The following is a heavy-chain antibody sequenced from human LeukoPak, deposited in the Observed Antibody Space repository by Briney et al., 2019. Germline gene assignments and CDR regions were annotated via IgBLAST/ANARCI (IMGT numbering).Heavy chain of an antibody. CDR1: GFTFSNYA. Sequence: GGSLRLSCAASGFTFSNYAMHWVRQAPGKGLEWVAVIAYDGSNKYYADSVKGRFTISRDNSKNTLYLQLNSLRAEDTAVYYCANPMGWGQGTLVTVSS. CDR3: ANPMG. CDR2: IAYDGSNK. D-gene: IGHD3-10*01. J-gene: IGHJ4*02. V-gene: IGHV3-30-3*01.